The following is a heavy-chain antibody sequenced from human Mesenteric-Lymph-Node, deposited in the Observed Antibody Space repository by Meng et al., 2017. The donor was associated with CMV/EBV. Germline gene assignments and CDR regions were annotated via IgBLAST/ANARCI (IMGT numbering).Heavy chain of an antibody. V-gene: IGHV3-66*02. CDR1: GFTVSSNY. CDR3: AKDRRWLLSPSYSYFDY. D-gene: IGHD3-3*01. CDR2: IYSGGST. Sequence: GESLKISCAASGFTVSSNYMNWVRQAPGKGLEWVSIIYSGGSTYYADSVKGRFTISRDNSKNTLYLQMNSLRAEDTAVYYCAKDRRWLLSPSYSYFDYWGQGTLVTVSS. J-gene: IGHJ4*02.